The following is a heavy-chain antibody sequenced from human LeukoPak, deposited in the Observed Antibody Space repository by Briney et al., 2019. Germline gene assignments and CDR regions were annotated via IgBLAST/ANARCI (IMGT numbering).Heavy chain of an antibody. CDR1: GFTFSSYW. V-gene: IGHV3-7*01. D-gene: IGHD3-3*01. CDR2: IKQDGSEK. J-gene: IGHJ4*02. Sequence: PGGSLRLSCAASGFTFSSYWMSWVRQAPGKGLEWVANIKQDGSEKYYVDSVKGRFTISRDNAKNSLYLQMNSLRAEDTAVYYCARDSFTIFGVVGLDYWGQGTLVTVSS. CDR3: ARDSFTIFGVVGLDY.